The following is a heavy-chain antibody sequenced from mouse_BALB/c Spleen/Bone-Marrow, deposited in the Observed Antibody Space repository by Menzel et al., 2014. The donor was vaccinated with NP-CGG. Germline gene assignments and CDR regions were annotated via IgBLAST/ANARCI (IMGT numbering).Heavy chain of an antibody. Sequence: VQRVESGAGLARPGASVKLSCKASGYTFTDYYINWMKQRTGQGLEWIGEIYPGSDNTYYNEKFKGKATLTADKSSSTTYMQLSSLTSEDSAVYFCARTTTATSYWGQGTLVTVSA. CDR1: GYTFTDYY. V-gene: IGHV1-77*01. J-gene: IGHJ3*01. CDR2: IYPGSDNT. CDR3: ARTTTATSY. D-gene: IGHD1-2*01.